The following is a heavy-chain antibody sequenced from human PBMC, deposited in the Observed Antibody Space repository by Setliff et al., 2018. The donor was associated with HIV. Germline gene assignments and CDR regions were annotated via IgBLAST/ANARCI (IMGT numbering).Heavy chain of an antibody. Sequence: ASVKVSCKASRYTFIGYYIHWIRQAPGQGLEWMGWIDPNNGGTKYARRFQDRVTMTRDTSMYTAYMEMTRLTSDDTALYFCARVRHYNFWSADYPGPYESFDIWGQGTVVTVSS. CDR1: RYTFIGYY. V-gene: IGHV1-2*02. D-gene: IGHD3-3*01. CDR2: IDPNNGGT. CDR3: ARVRHYNFWSADYPGPYESFDI. J-gene: IGHJ3*02.